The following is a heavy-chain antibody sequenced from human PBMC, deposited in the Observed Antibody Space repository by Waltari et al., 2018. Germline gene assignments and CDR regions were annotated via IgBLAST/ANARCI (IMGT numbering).Heavy chain of an antibody. CDR2: VHGSTGRT. Sequence: QLQLQESGPGLVQPSGTLSPTCAVSGDPASTPYLWNWVRQPPGKGLEWIGQVHGSTGRTNYNPSFASRVTVSLDTYNNQFSLKLTYATAADTAVYYCARDRGRGLYLDTWGPGTLVTVSP. J-gene: IGHJ4*02. D-gene: IGHD2-15*01. CDR1: GDPASTPYL. CDR3: ARDRGRGLYLDT. V-gene: IGHV4-4*02.